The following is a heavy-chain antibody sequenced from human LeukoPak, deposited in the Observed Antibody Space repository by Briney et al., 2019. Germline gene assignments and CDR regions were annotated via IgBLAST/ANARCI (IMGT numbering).Heavy chain of an antibody. Sequence: ASAKVSCKASGYTFTSYDINWVRQATGQGLEWMGWMNPNSGNTGYAQKFQGRVTMTRNTSISTAYMELSSLRSEDTAVYYCARGPPQPYYDFWSAPGGWFDPWGQGTLVTVSS. CDR2: MNPNSGNT. CDR3: ARGPPQPYYDFWSAPGGWFDP. CDR1: GYTFTSYD. V-gene: IGHV1-8*01. D-gene: IGHD3-3*01. J-gene: IGHJ5*02.